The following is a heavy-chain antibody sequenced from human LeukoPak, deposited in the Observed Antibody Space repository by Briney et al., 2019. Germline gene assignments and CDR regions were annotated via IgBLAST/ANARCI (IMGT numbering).Heavy chain of an antibody. D-gene: IGHD3-3*01. CDR3: ARSPVFGVVYAFDI. CDR2: INPNSGGT. CDR1: GYTFTGYY. V-gene: IGHV1-2*06. Sequence: ASVKASCKASGYTFTGYYMHWVRQAPGQGLEWMGRINPNSGGTNYAQKFQGRVTMTRDTSISTAYMELSRLRSDDTAVYYCARSPVFGVVYAFDIWGQGTMVTVSS. J-gene: IGHJ3*02.